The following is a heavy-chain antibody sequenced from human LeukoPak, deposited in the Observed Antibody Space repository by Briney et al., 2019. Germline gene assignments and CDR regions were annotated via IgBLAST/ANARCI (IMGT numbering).Heavy chain of an antibody. CDR1: RFTFSYFE. Sequence: GGSLRLSCAASRFTFSYFEMNWVRQAPGKGLEWISYISSSGSSIYYADSVKGRFAISRDDAKSSFYLQMNGLRAEDTAIYYCVSRSSWTYYMDVWGKGITVSVSS. J-gene: IGHJ6*03. CDR3: VSRSSWTYYMDV. V-gene: IGHV3-48*03. D-gene: IGHD6-13*01. CDR2: ISSSGSSI.